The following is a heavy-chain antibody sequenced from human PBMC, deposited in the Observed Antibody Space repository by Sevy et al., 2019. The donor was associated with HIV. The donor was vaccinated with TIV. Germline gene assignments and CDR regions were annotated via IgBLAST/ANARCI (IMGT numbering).Heavy chain of an antibody. V-gene: IGHV3-33*01. CDR2: IWSDGMNK. CDR3: ARDLYIVGSIYGPGLDL. J-gene: IGHJ5*02. CDR1: GFIFSNYG. D-gene: IGHD1-26*01. Sequence: QLGGSLRLSCTASGFIFSNYGMHWVRQAPGKGLEWVAVIWSDGMNKYYADSVKGRFTISRDNSKNTLSLQMDSLRAEDTAVYYCARDLYIVGSIYGPGLDLWGQGTPVTVSS.